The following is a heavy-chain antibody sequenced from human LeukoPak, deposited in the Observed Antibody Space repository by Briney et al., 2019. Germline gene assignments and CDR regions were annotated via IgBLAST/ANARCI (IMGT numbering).Heavy chain of an antibody. D-gene: IGHD4-11*01. CDR1: GGSINSFY. CDR3: ARDRPYDYSKYNWFDP. Sequence: SETLSLTCTVSGGSINSFYWSWIRQPPGKGLEWIGYIYYSGSTTYNPSLKSRVTMSVDTSKNQLSLNLSSVTAADTAMYYCARDRPYDYSKYNWFDPWGQGTLVTVSS. J-gene: IGHJ5*02. V-gene: IGHV4-59*12. CDR2: IYYSGST.